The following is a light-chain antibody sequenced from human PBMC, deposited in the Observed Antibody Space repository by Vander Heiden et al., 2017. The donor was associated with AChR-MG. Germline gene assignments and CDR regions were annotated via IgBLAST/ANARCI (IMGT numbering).Light chain of an antibody. CDR1: QTINYY. CDR3: HQRSTWPRGT. J-gene: IGKJ2*01. CDR2: DAT. Sequence: IVLTQSPATLSLSPGERATLSCRASQTINYYLNWYQQKPGQAPRLLIHDATERATGIPARFSGSGSGTDFTLTISSLEPEDFAVYYCHQRSTWPRGTFGQGTKLETK. V-gene: IGKV3-11*01.